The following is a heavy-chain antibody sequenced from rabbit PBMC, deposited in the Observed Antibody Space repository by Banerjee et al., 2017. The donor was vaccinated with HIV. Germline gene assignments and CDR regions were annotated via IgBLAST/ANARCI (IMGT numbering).Heavy chain of an antibody. CDR1: GFSFRNKYV. V-gene: IGHV1S45*01. Sequence: QEQLEESGGDLVKPEGSLTLTCTASGFSFRNKYVMCWVRQAPGKGPEWIACINTSSGNTVYASWAKGRFTISKTSSTTVTLQMTSLTAADTATYFCAREDGGVGGYDNNLWGQGTLVTVS. CDR3: AREDGGVGGYDNNL. D-gene: IGHD1-1*01. CDR2: INTSSGNT. J-gene: IGHJ4*01.